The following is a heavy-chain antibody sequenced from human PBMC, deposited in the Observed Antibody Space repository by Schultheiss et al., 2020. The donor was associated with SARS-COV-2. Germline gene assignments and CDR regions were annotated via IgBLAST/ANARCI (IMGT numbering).Heavy chain of an antibody. V-gene: IGHV3-21*04. J-gene: IGHJ6*03. Sequence: GGSLRLSCAASGFTFSSYWMHWVRQAPGKGLEWVSSISSSSSYIYYADSVKGRFTISRDNAKNSLYLQMNSLRAEDTAVYYCARDLKWFLDGYMDVWGKGTTVTVSS. CDR3: ARDLKWFLDGYMDV. CDR2: ISSSSSYI. D-gene: IGHD3-3*01. CDR1: GFTFSSYW.